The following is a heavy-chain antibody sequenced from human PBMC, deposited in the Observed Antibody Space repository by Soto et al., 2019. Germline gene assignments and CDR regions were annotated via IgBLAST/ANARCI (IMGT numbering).Heavy chain of an antibody. V-gene: IGHV3-23*01. J-gene: IGHJ4*02. D-gene: IGHD1-1*01. Sequence: VQLLDSGGGLVQPGGSLRLSCAASGLTFNNYVMSWVRQAPGKGLEWVSALSSSGGSTYYADSVKGRFAISRDNSKNTLYQQMNSLRAEDTAVYYCAKCEFNFGPNSLYYFDYWGQGTLVAVSS. CDR2: LSSSGGST. CDR1: GLTFNNYV. CDR3: AKCEFNFGPNSLYYFDY.